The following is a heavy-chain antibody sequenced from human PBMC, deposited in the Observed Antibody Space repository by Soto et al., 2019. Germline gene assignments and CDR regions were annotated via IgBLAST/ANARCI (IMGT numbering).Heavy chain of an antibody. V-gene: IGHV5-10-1*01. CDR3: ARLFREVYYYYGMDV. CDR2: IDPSDSYT. J-gene: IGHJ6*02. Sequence: PGESLKISCKGSGYNFTSFWISWVRHVPGKGLEWMGRIDPSDSYTTYSPSFQGHVTLSADKSISTAYLQWSSLKASDAAIYYCARLFREVYYYYGMDVWGQGTTVTVSS. CDR1: GYNFTSFW.